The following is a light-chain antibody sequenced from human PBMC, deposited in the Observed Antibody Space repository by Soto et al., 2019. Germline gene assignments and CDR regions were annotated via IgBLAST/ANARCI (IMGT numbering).Light chain of an antibody. V-gene: IGKV1-39*01. CDR2: SAS. CDR3: QHSYDTPST. Sequence: DIQATQSPPSLSAAVGDRVTISCRASQTIVTFLNWYQHKPGKAPKLLVYSASTLQSGVPSRFRGTGSGTDFTLTISSLQPVNFATYYRQHSYDTPSTFGQGTLLQTK. J-gene: IGKJ5*01. CDR1: QTIVTF.